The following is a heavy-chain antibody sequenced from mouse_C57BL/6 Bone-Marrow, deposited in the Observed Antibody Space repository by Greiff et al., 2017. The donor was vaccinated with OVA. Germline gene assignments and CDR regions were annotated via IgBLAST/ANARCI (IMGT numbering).Heavy chain of an antibody. D-gene: IGHD3-2*02. V-gene: IGHV1-53*01. CDR1: GYTFTSYW. CDR2: INPSNGGT. CDR3: ARSPRQLRLHYAMDY. Sequence: VKLMESGTELVKPGASVKLSCKASGYTFTSYWMHWVKQRPGQGLEWIGNINPSNGGTNYNEKFKSKATLTVDKSSSTAYMQLSSLTSEDSAVYYCARSPRQLRLHYAMDYWGQGTSVTVSS. J-gene: IGHJ4*01.